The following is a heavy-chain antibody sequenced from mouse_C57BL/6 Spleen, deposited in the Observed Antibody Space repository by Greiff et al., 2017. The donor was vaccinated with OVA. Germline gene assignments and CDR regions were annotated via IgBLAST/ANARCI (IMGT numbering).Heavy chain of an antibody. J-gene: IGHJ3*01. CDR3: ARRDSSGYVPSWFAY. V-gene: IGHV1-59*01. CDR2: IDPSDSYT. Sequence: VQLQQSGAELVRPGTSVKLSCKASGYTFTSYWMHWVKQRPGQGLEWIGVIDPSDSYTNYNQKFKGKATLTVDTSSSTAYMQLSSLTSEDSAVYYCARRDSSGYVPSWFAYWGQGTLVTVSA. CDR1: GYTFTSYW. D-gene: IGHD3-2*02.